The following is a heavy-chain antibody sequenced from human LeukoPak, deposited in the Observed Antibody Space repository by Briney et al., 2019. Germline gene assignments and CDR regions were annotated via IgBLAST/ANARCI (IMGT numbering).Heavy chain of an antibody. CDR1: GGSISSSSYY. D-gene: IGHD3-9*01. Sequence: SETLSLTCTVSGGSISSSSYYWGWIRQPPGKGLEWIGSIYYSGSTYYNPSLKSRVTISVDTSKNQFSLKLSSVTAADTAVYYCAREVLNYDILTGYYRDAFDIWGQGTMVTVSS. J-gene: IGHJ3*02. V-gene: IGHV4-39*07. CDR3: AREVLNYDILTGYYRDAFDI. CDR2: IYYSGST.